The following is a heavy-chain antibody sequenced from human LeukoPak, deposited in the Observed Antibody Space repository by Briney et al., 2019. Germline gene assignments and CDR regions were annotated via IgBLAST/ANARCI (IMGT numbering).Heavy chain of an antibody. CDR1: GYTFTSYG. Sequence: ASVKVSCKASGYTFTSYGISWVRQAPGQGLEWMGWISAYNGNTNYAQKLQGRVTMTTDTSTSTAYMELRSLRSDDTAVYYCARVGGQWLVTYYYYGMDVWGQGTTVTVSS. J-gene: IGHJ6*02. V-gene: IGHV1-18*01. CDR3: ARVGGQWLVTYYYYGMDV. D-gene: IGHD6-19*01. CDR2: ISAYNGNT.